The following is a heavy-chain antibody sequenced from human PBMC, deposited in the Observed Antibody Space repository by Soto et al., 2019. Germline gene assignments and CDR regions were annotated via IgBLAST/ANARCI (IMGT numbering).Heavy chain of an antibody. V-gene: IGHV1-69*13. Sequence: SVKVSCKASGGTFSSYAISWVRQAPGRGLEWMGGIIPIFGTANYAQKFQGRVTITADESTSTDNMELSSLRSEDTAVYYCARDILTSSSDYFFWSGYYSPTPTGYYYYGMDVWGQGTTVTVSS. CDR3: ARDILTSSSDYFFWSGYYSPTPTGYYYYGMDV. D-gene: IGHD3-3*01. CDR2: IIPIFGTA. J-gene: IGHJ6*02. CDR1: GGTFSSYA.